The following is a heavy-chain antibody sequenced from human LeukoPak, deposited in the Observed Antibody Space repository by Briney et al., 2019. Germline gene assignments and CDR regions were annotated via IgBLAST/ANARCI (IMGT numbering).Heavy chain of an antibody. Sequence: ASVKVSCKASGYTFTTYYIHWVRQAPGQGLEWMGWINPNSGVTNYAQRFQGRVTMTRDTSITTAYMELSRLTSDDTAVYYCAKVAPGPFHYWGQGTLVTVSS. CDR1: GYTFTTYY. CDR2: INPNSGVT. J-gene: IGHJ4*02. V-gene: IGHV1-2*02. CDR3: AKVAPGPFHY.